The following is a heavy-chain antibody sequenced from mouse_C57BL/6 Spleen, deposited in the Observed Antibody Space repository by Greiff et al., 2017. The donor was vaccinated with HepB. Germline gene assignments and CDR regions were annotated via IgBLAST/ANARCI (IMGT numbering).Heavy chain of an antibody. J-gene: IGHJ3*01. CDR1: GYTFTSYW. CDR3: ARAGGREGFAY. Sequence: QVQLKESGAELAKPGASVKLSCKASGYTFTSYWMHWVKQRPGQGLEWIGYINPSSGYTKYNQKFKDKATLTADKSYSTAYMQLSSLTYEDAAVYYCARAGGREGFAYWGQGTLVTVSA. V-gene: IGHV1-7*01. CDR2: INPSSGYT. D-gene: IGHD3-3*01.